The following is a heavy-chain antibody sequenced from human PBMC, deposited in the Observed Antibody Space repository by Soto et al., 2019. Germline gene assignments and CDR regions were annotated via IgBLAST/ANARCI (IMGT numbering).Heavy chain of an antibody. Sequence: GGPLSHSYASSGFTFSSYVMHWVRQAPGKGLEWVAVISHDGSNKYYADSVKGRFTISRDNSKNTLYLQMNSLRAEDTAVYYCAKEGPPYGGNYLRFDYWGQGTLVTVSS. J-gene: IGHJ4*02. D-gene: IGHD4-17*01. V-gene: IGHV3-30*18. CDR1: GFTFSSYV. CDR2: ISHDGSNK. CDR3: AKEGPPYGGNYLRFDY.